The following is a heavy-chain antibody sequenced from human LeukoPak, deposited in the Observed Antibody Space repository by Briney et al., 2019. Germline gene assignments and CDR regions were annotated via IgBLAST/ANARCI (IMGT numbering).Heavy chain of an antibody. CDR3: ARVDTVMAYYFDL. CDR2: IYSGGTT. Sequence: GGSLRLSCAASGFTVSTNCMTWVRQAPGKGLEWVSTIYSGGTTYYADSVMGRFTISRHNSRNTLYLQVNSLRAEDTAVYYCARVDTVMAYYFDLWGQGTLVTVSS. D-gene: IGHD5-18*01. V-gene: IGHV3-53*04. CDR1: GFTVSTNC. J-gene: IGHJ4*02.